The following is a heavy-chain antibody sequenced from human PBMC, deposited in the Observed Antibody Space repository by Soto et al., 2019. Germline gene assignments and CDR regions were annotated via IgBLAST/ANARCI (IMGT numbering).Heavy chain of an antibody. CDR1: GFTFSSYA. CDR2: ISYDGSNK. Sequence: LRLSCAASGFTFSSYAMHWVRQAPGKGLEWVAVISYDGSNKYYADSVKGRFTISRDNSKNTLYLQMNSLRAEDTAVYYCARGQEDYGDYDAFDIWGQGTMVTVSS. V-gene: IGHV3-30-3*01. CDR3: ARGQEDYGDYDAFDI. J-gene: IGHJ3*02. D-gene: IGHD4-17*01.